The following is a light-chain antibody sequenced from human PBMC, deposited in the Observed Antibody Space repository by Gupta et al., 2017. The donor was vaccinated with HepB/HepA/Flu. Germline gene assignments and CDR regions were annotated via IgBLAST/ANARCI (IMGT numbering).Light chain of an antibody. CDR1: TSNIGNNY. Sequence: QSVLTQPPSVSAAPGQKVTMSCSGSTSNIGNNYVSWYQQLPGTAPKLLIFEDNKRPSGIPDRFSGSKSGTSATLGIAGLQTGDEAEYYCGTWDSSLSAVVFGGGTELTGL. CDR2: EDN. J-gene: IGLJ2*01. V-gene: IGLV1-51*01. CDR3: GTWDSSLSAVV.